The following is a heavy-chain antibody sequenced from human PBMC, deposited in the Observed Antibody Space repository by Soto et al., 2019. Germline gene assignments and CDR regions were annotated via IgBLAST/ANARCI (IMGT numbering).Heavy chain of an antibody. Sequence: GGSLRLSCAASGFTLSGYAMDWVRQAPGKGLEYVSGISSNGVGTYYANSVQGKFTISRDNSKNTVYLQMGSLRPEDMAVYYCARRARPDFYYMDVWGKGTTVTVSS. CDR1: GFTLSGYA. V-gene: IGHV3-64*01. J-gene: IGHJ6*03. D-gene: IGHD6-6*01. CDR3: ARRARPDFYYMDV. CDR2: ISSNGVGT.